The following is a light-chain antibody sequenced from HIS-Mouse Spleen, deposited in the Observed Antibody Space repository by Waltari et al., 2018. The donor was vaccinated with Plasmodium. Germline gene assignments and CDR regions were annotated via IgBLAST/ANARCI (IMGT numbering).Light chain of an antibody. CDR1: FPSIGSTT. J-gene: IGLJ2*01. V-gene: IGLV1-44*01. CDR3: AAWDDSLDGVV. CDR2: SNN. Sequence: QSVLTQPPSASGPPGHRVPIPSSRTFPSIGSTTVNWYQPHPATAPKLLIYSNNQRPSGVPDRFSGSKSGTSASLAISGRQSEDEADYYCAAWDDSLDGVVFAGETKLTVL.